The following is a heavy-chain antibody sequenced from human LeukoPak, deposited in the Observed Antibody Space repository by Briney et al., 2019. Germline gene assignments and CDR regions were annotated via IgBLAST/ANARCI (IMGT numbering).Heavy chain of an antibody. V-gene: IGHV1-46*01. CDR3: ARDGGATVTTPVY. Sequence: ASVKVPCKASGYTFTSYYMHWVRQAPGQGLEWMGIINPSGGSTSYAQKFQGRVTVTRDTSTSTVYMELSSLRSEDTAVYYCARDGGATVTTPVYWGQGTLVTVSS. CDR2: INPSGGST. J-gene: IGHJ4*02. CDR1: GYTFTSYY. D-gene: IGHD4-17*01.